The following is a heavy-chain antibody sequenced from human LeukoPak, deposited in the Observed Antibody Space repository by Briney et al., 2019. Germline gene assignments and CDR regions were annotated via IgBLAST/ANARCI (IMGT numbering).Heavy chain of an antibody. CDR1: GFTFSSYW. CDR3: ANHGYSSSWIDY. Sequence: GGSLRLSCAASGFTFSSYWMHWVRQAPGKGLVWVSGINSDGSSTCYADSVKGRFTISRDNAKNTLYLQMNSLRAEDTAVYYCANHGYSSSWIDYWGQGTLVTVSS. CDR2: INSDGSST. V-gene: IGHV3-74*01. J-gene: IGHJ4*02. D-gene: IGHD6-13*01.